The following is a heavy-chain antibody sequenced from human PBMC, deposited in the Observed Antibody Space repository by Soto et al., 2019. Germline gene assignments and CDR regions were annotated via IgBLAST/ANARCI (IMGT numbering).Heavy chain of an antibody. D-gene: IGHD3-9*01. CDR2: INSGGSST. V-gene: IGHV3-74*01. CDR1: GITFSNYW. Sequence: EVQLVESGGGLGQPGGSLRLSCAASGITFSNYWMHWVRQAPGKGLVWVSRINSGGSSTTYADSVKGRFTISRDNAKNTLYLQMNSLRAEDTAVYYCARDSSWTGYSAQFDYWGQGALVTVSS. CDR3: ARDSSWTGYSAQFDY. J-gene: IGHJ4*02.